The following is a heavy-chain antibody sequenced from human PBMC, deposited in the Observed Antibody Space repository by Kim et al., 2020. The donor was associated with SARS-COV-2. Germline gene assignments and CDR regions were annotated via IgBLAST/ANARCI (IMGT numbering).Heavy chain of an antibody. V-gene: IGHV3-53*01. CDR3: ARGYVQGYFHN. CDR1: GLTVSRSF. Sequence: GGSLRLSCAASGLTVSRSFMAWVRQTSGKRLEWVSVLLTSGDTHYADSVKGRFIISRDSSKNTLSLQMNSLRVEDTALYYCARGYVQGYFHNWGPGTQVTVSS. CDR2: LLTSGDT. D-gene: IGHD5-12*01. J-gene: IGHJ1*01.